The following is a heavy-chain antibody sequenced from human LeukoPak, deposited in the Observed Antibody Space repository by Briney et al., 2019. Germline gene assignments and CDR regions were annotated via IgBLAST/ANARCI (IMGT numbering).Heavy chain of an antibody. CDR2: ISSSSSYI. V-gene: IGHV3-21*01. CDR1: GFTFSSYS. J-gene: IGHJ6*03. D-gene: IGHD2-2*01. CDR3: ARALRHIVVVPAAGGMDV. Sequence: PGGSLRLSCAASGFTFSSYSMNWVRQAPGKGLEWVSSISSSSSYIYYADSVKGRFTISRDNAKNSLYLQMNSLRAEDTAVYYCARALRHIVVVPAAGGMDVWGKGTTVTVSS.